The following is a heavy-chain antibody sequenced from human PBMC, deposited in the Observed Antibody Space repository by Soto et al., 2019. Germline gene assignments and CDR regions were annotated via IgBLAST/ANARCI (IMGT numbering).Heavy chain of an antibody. CDR1: GGSISSGNYY. CDR3: AIEGDYGGNFRFYAFDI. CDR2: IYYSGST. V-gene: IGHV4-30-4*01. J-gene: IGHJ3*02. Sequence: QVQLQESGPGLVKPSQTLSLTCTVSGGSISSGNYYWSWIRQPPGKGLEWIGYIYYSGSTYYNSSLESRVTISVDTSKNQFSLKLSSVTAADTAVYYCAIEGDYGGNFRFYAFDIWGQGTMVTVSS. D-gene: IGHD4-17*01.